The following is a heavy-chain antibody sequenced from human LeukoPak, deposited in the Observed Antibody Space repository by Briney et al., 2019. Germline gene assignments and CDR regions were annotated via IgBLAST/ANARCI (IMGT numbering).Heavy chain of an antibody. CDR3: ARGSFDSSGYYVFDY. J-gene: IGHJ4*02. CDR1: GDSITRNY. D-gene: IGHD3-22*01. CDR2: IYNSRNT. Sequence: PETLSLTCTVSGDSITRNYWSWIRQPAGKGLEWIGRIYNSRNTNYSPSLESRVTMSTDTSKNQFSLKLTSVTAADTAVYYYARGSFDSSGYYVFDYWGQGTLVTVSS. V-gene: IGHV4-4*07.